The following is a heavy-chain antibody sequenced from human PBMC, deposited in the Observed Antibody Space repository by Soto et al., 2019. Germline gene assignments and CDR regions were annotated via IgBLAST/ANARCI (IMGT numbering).Heavy chain of an antibody. J-gene: IGHJ6*02. CDR1: GFTFSSYS. D-gene: IGHD3-10*01. CDR3: AREGVQHGSGPYYYYGMDV. Sequence: GGSLRLSCAASGFTFSSYSMNWVRQAPGKKLKRISSISSSSSYIYYADSVKGRFTISRDNAKNSLYLQMNSLRAEDTAVYYCAREGVQHGSGPYYYYGMDVWGQGTTVTVSS. CDR2: ISSSSSYI. V-gene: IGHV3-21*01.